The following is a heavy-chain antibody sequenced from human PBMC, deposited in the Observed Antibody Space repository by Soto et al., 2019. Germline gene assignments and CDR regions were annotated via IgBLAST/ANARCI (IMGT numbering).Heavy chain of an antibody. CDR2: IYSGGST. CDR3: ARDTPLFSFGYQRGNYFDY. J-gene: IGHJ4*02. D-gene: IGHD3-22*01. CDR1: GLTVSTNS. Sequence: GGSLRLSCVVSGLTVSTNSMNWVRQAPWKGLEWVSIIYSGGSTYYADSVKGRFTISRDTSRNTLYLQMSSLRVEDTAVYYCARDTPLFSFGYQRGNYFDYWGQGALVTVSS. V-gene: IGHV3-66*01.